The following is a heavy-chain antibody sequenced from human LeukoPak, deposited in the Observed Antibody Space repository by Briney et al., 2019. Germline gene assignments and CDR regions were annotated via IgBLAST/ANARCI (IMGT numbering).Heavy chain of an antibody. J-gene: IGHJ5*01. D-gene: IGHD3/OR15-3a*01. CDR2: INHSGST. CDR3: AREGTGSHGDS. Sequence: PSETLSLTCAVYGGSFSGYYWTWIRQPPGKGLEWIGEINHSGSTNYNPSLKSRVTISVDTSKNQFSLKLTSVTAADTAVYYCAREGTGSHGDSWGQGNLATVSS. CDR1: GGSFSGYY. V-gene: IGHV4-34*01.